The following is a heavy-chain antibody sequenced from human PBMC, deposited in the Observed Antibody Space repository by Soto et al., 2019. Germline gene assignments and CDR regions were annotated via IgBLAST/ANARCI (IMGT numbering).Heavy chain of an antibody. D-gene: IGHD4-17*01. J-gene: IGHJ4*02. CDR3: ARDLHRGYYGGKMVGY. CDR2: ISSSSSYM. V-gene: IGHV3-21*01. Sequence: EVQLVESGGGLVKPGGSLRLSCAASGFTFSSYSMNWVRQAPGKGLEWVSSISSSSSYMYYADSVKGRFTISRDNAKNSLYRQMNSLRAEDTAVYYCARDLHRGYYGGKMVGYWGQGTLVTVSS. CDR1: GFTFSSYS.